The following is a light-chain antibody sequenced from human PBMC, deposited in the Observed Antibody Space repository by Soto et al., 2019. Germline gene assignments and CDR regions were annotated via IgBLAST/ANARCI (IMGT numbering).Light chain of an antibody. CDR2: EGS. CDR3: CSYAGSSLGV. Sequence: QSVLTQPASVSGSPGQSITISCTGTSSDVGSYNLVSWYQQHPGKAPKLMIYEGSKRPSGVSNRFSGSKSGNTASLTISGLQAEDEADYYCCSYAGSSLGVFGTGTKVTV. J-gene: IGLJ1*01. V-gene: IGLV2-23*01. CDR1: SSDVGSYNL.